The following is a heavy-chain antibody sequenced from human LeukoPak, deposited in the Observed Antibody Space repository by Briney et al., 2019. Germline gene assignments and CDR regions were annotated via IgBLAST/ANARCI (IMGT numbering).Heavy chain of an antibody. CDR3: ARWDYDILTGYYSFDY. J-gene: IGHJ4*02. Sequence: SQTLSLTCAISGDSVSSNSAAWNWIRQSPSRRLQWLGRTYYRSKWYNDYAVSVKSRITINPDTSKNQFSLQLNSVTPEDTAVYYCARWDYDILTGYYSFDYWGQGTLVTVSS. V-gene: IGHV6-1*01. D-gene: IGHD3-9*01. CDR1: GDSVSSNSAA. CDR2: TYYRSKWYN.